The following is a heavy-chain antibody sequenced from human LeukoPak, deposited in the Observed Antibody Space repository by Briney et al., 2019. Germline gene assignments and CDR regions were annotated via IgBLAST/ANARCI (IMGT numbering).Heavy chain of an antibody. V-gene: IGHV3-30*04. Sequence: XXWVRQAXXKGGEWVAVISYDGSNKYYADSVKGRFTISRDNSKNTLYLQMNSLRAEDTAVYYCARGPVSHWGQGTLVTVSS. CDR2: ISYDGSNK. D-gene: IGHD2/OR15-2a*01. CDR3: ARGPVSH. J-gene: IGHJ4*02.